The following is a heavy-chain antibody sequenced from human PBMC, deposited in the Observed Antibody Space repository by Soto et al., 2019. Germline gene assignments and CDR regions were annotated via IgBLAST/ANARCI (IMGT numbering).Heavy chain of an antibody. V-gene: IGHV3-33*01. CDR2: IWYDGSNK. Sequence: QVQLVESGGGVVQPGRSLRLSCAASGFTFSSYGMHWVRQAPGKGLEWVAVIWYDGSNKYYADSVKGRFTISRDNSKNTLYLQMNSLRAEDTAVYYCAGGPTGCSSTSCYAVDYYMDVWGKGTTVTVSS. J-gene: IGHJ6*03. CDR3: AGGPTGCSSTSCYAVDYYMDV. CDR1: GFTFSSYG. D-gene: IGHD2-2*01.